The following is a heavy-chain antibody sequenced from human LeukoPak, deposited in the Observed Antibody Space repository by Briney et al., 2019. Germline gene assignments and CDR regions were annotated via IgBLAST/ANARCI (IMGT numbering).Heavy chain of an antibody. CDR2: IDYSGST. CDR3: ARASGSSWYERRLHAYYYYMDV. CDR1: GGSIIRTTYY. D-gene: IGHD6-13*01. V-gene: IGHV4-39*07. J-gene: IGHJ6*03. Sequence: SETLSLTCTVSGGSIIRTTYYWGWIRQPPGEGLEWIGSIDYSGSTYYNPSLKGRVTISVDTSKNQFSLNLSSVTAADTAVYSCARASGSSWYERRLHAYYYYMDVWGKGTTVTVSS.